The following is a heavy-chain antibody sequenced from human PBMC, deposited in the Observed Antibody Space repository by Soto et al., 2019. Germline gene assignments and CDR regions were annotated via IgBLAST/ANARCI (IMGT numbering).Heavy chain of an antibody. CDR2: ISVSGDNT. V-gene: IGHV3-23*04. D-gene: IGHD3-10*01. CDR3: AKDGKMRTKVWFPAGYGMDV. CDR1: GFTSSRYA. J-gene: IGHJ6*02. Sequence: EVQLVESGGGLVKPGGSLRLSCAASGFTSSRYAMNWVRQAPGRGLQWISGISVSGDNTSYVESVRGRFTVYRDNSKNTLYLQMNNLRAEDTALYYCAKDGKMRTKVWFPAGYGMDVWGQGTTVTVSS.